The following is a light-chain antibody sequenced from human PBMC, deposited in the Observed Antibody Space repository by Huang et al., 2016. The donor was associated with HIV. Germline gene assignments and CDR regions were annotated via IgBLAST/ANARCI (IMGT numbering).Light chain of an antibody. V-gene: IGKV2-28*01. CDR3: MQALQTPLT. CDR2: LGS. Sequence: DIVMTQSPLSLPVIPGEPASISCRSSQSLLHSNGYKYLNWYLQKPGQSPQLLIYLGSNRASGVPDRCSGSGSGTDFTLKISRVQAEDVGVYYCMQALQTPLTFGGGTKVEIK. CDR1: QSLLHSNGYKY. J-gene: IGKJ4*01.